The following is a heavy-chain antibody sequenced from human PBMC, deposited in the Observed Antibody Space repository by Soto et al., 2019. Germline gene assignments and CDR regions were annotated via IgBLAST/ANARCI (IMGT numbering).Heavy chain of an antibody. CDR2: ISPDGDMT. V-gene: IGHV1-46*01. D-gene: IGHD3-9*01. CDR3: ARAAFDQYFDF. J-gene: IGHJ4*02. CDR1: GFTFSNYY. Sequence: ASVKVSCKASGFTFSNYYMHWVRQAPEQGLQWMGIISPDGDMTTYAQRFQGRVTMTRDTSRSTVYMELSSLTSEDTAVYYCARAAFDQYFDFWGQGTQVTVSS.